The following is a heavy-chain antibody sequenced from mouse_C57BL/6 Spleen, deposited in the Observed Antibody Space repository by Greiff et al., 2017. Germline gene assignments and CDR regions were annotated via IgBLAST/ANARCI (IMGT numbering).Heavy chain of an antibody. Sequence: EVQRVESGGGLVQPGGSLSLSCAASGFTFTDYYMSWVRQPPGKALEWLGFIRNKANGYTTEYSASVKGRFTISRDNSQSILYLQMNALRAEDSATYYCARNWVYAMDYWGQGTSVTVSS. CDR1: GFTFTDYY. V-gene: IGHV7-3*01. CDR3: ARNWVYAMDY. CDR2: IRNKANGYTT. J-gene: IGHJ4*01. D-gene: IGHD4-1*01.